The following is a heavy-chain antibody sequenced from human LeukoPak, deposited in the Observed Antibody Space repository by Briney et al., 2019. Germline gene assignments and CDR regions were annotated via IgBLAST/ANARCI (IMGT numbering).Heavy chain of an antibody. V-gene: IGHV1-2*02. Sequence: ASVKVSCKVSGYTLTELSMHWVRQAPGKGLEWMGWIYPNSGATKYAQKFQGRVTMTRDTSISTAYMELSGLRSDDTAVYYCGTLLSNGPFDYWGQGSLVTVSS. CDR3: GTLLSNGPFDY. J-gene: IGHJ4*02. CDR1: GYTLTELS. CDR2: IYPNSGAT.